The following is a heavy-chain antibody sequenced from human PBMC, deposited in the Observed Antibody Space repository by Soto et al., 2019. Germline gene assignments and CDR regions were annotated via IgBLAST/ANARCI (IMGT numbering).Heavy chain of an antibody. CDR2: ISYDGSNK. CDR1: GFTFSSYA. D-gene: IGHD3-10*01. Sequence: QVQLVESGGGVVQPGRSLRLSCAASGFTFSSYALHWVRQAPGKGLEWVAVISYDGSNKYYADSVKGQFTISRDNSKNTLYPQLNLLRAVGTAVYYCARYWAMPPSGSYFELPVCWGQGTLVTVSS. CDR3: ARYWAMPPSGSYFELPVC. V-gene: IGHV3-30-3*01. J-gene: IGHJ4*02.